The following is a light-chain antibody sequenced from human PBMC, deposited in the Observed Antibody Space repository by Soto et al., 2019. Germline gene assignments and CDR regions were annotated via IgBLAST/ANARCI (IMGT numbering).Light chain of an antibody. Sequence: EIVLTQSPATLSLSPGERATLSCRASQSVSSYLAWYQQKPGQAPRLLIYDASNRATGIPARFSGSGSGTDFTLTISSLEPEDFAVYYCQQRSSWPSFGGGTKVEMK. V-gene: IGKV3-11*01. CDR2: DAS. CDR1: QSVSSY. J-gene: IGKJ4*01. CDR3: QQRSSWPS.